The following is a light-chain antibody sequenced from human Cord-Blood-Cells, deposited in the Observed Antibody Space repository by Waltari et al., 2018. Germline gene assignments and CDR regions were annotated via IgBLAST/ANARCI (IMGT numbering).Light chain of an antibody. CDR1: QSVSSC. CDR3: QQRSNWPLT. V-gene: IGKV3-11*01. CDR2: DAS. J-gene: IGKJ4*01. Sequence: EIVLTQSPATLSLSPGERATLPCRASQSVSSCLAWYQRKPGQAPRLLIYDASNRATGIPARFSGSASGTDFTLTISSLEPEDFAVYYCQQRSNWPLTFGGGTKVEIK.